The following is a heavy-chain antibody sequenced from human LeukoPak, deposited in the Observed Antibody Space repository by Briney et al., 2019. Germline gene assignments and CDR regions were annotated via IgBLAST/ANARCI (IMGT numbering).Heavy chain of an antibody. CDR3: ARGRKHIVVVTQVYYYYYMDV. CDR2: MNPNSGNT. CDR1: GYTFTSYD. Sequence: ASVKVSCKASGYTFTSYDINWVRQATGQGLEWRGWMNPNSGNTGYAQKFQGRVTITRNTSISTAYMELSSLRSEDTAVYYCARGRKHIVVVTQVYYYYYMDVWGKGTTVTVSS. V-gene: IGHV1-8*03. J-gene: IGHJ6*03. D-gene: IGHD2-21*02.